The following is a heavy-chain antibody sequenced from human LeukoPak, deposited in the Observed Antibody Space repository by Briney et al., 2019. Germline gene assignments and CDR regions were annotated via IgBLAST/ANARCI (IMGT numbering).Heavy chain of an antibody. CDR3: AGDGPIAAAGLIDY. CDR1: GYTFTSDG. Sequence: ASVKVSCKXSGYTFTSDGISWVRQAPRQGLEWMGRISAYNGNTNYSQKLQGRVTMTTDTSTSTAYMELRSLRSDDTAVYYCAGDGPIAAAGLIDYWGQGTLVTVSS. CDR2: ISAYNGNT. V-gene: IGHV1-18*01. J-gene: IGHJ4*02. D-gene: IGHD6-13*01.